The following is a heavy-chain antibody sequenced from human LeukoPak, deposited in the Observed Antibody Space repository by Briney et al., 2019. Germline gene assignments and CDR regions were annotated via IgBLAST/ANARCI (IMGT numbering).Heavy chain of an antibody. CDR2: SSYTGKT. CDR3: SEGYFEPFAH. J-gene: IGHJ4*02. Sequence: TSETLSLTCAVSGASVSNSHWNWIRQFPGKGLEWIGCSSYTGKTDYNPSLSSRVTISLGTSNNQVSLKLKSVTAADTAVYYCSEGYFEPFAHWGPGTLVTVSS. D-gene: IGHD2/OR15-2a*01. V-gene: IGHV4-59*02. CDR1: GASVSNSH.